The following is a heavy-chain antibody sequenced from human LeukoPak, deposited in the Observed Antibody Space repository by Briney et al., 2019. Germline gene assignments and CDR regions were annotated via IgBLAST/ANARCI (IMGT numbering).Heavy chain of an antibody. CDR3: ARGREKLERLGY. D-gene: IGHD1-1*01. Sequence: SVKVSCKASGRTFSSYAISWVRQAPGQGLEWMGGIIPIFGTANYAQKFQGRVTITTDESTSTAYMELSSLRPEDTAVYYCARGREKLERLGYWGQGTLVTVSS. J-gene: IGHJ4*02. CDR2: IIPIFGTA. CDR1: GRTFSSYA. V-gene: IGHV1-69*05.